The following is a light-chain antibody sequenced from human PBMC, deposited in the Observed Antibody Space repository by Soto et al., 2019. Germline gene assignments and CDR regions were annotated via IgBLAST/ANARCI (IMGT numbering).Light chain of an antibody. V-gene: IGKV3-20*01. CDR2: AAS. CDR3: HQYHSPPQT. J-gene: IGKJ2*01. CDR1: QTMTRAY. Sequence: EIVLMQSPGTLSLSPGERATLSCRASQTMTRAYVAWYQKKPGQAPRLLIYAASYRATGISDKFSGSGSGTDFSLIISRLEPEDSAVYYCHQYHSPPQTFGHGTKVEIK.